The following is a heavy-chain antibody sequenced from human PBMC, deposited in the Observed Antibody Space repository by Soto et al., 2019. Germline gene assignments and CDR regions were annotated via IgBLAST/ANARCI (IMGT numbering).Heavy chain of an antibody. D-gene: IGHD3-10*01. J-gene: IGHJ1*01. V-gene: IGHV4-31*03. CDR1: AGFLRPCGYY. Sequence: KLCVTYTVSAGFLRPCGYYWCWLRQHPGKGLECIGYIYYSGTTYYNPSLKSRVTISEDASKSQFPLKLSSVTAADTAVYYCATNSSYYYSICLKY. CDR3: ATNSSYYYSICLKY. CDR2: IYYSGTT.